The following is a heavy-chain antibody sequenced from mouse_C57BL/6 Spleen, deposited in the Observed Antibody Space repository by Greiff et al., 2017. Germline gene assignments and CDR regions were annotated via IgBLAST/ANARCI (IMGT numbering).Heavy chain of an antibody. D-gene: IGHD1-1*01. CDR2: ILPGSGST. Sequence: QVQLQQSGAELMKPGASVKLSCKATGYTFTGYWIEWVKQRPGHGLEWIGEILPGSGSTNYNEKFKGKATFTADTSSNTAYMQLSSLTTEDSAIYDCASLITTVVAPYYAMDDWGQGTSVTVSS. J-gene: IGHJ4*01. CDR1: GYTFTGYW. V-gene: IGHV1-9*01. CDR3: ASLITTVVAPYYAMDD.